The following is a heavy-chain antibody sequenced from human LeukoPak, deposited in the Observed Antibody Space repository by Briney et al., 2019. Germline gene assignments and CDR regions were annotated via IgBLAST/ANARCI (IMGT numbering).Heavy chain of an antibody. J-gene: IGHJ4*02. CDR3: VSFYETY. CDR1: GSYW. D-gene: IGHD2/OR15-2a*01. V-gene: IGHV3-74*01. CDR2: INSDGSWT. Sequence: GGSLRLSCAASGSYWMHWVRQAPGKGLVWVSHINSDGSWTSYADFAKGRFTISKDNAKNTVYLQMNNLRAEDTAVYYCVSFYETYWGRGTLVTVSS.